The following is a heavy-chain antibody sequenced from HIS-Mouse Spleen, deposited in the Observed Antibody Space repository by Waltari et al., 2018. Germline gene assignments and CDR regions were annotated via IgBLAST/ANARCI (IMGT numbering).Heavy chain of an antibody. V-gene: IGHV4-34*01. CDR2: INHSGST. D-gene: IGHD6-13*01. Sequence: QVQLQQWGAGLLKPSETLSLTCAVYGGSFSGYYWSWNRQPPGKGLEWIGEINHSGSTNYNPSLKSRVTISVDTSKNQFSLKLSSVTAADTAVYYCARGLVLQLVLDYWGQGTLVTVSS. CDR3: ARGLVLQLVLDY. J-gene: IGHJ4*02. CDR1: GGSFSGYY.